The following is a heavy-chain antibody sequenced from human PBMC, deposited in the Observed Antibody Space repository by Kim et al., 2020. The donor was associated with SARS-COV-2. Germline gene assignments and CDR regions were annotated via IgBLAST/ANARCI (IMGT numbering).Heavy chain of an antibody. CDR2: ISYDGSNK. J-gene: IGHJ6*02. CDR1: GFTFSSYA. CDR3: ARDFVPAGSIAAVGTFSDYYYCGRDG. D-gene: IGHD6-13*01. Sequence: GGSLRLSCAASGFTFSSYAMHWVRQAPGKGLEWVAVISYDGSNKYYVDSVKGRFTISRDNSKNTLYLQMNSLRAEDTAVYYCARDFVPAGSIAAVGTFSDYYYCGRDGWGQGTTVTVSS. V-gene: IGHV3-30*04.